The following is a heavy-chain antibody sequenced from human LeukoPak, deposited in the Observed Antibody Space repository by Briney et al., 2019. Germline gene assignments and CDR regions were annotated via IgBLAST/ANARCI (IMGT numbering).Heavy chain of an antibody. CDR3: ARRPRLTHCSSTSCIRNWYFDL. CDR1: GGSISSYY. Sequence: PSETLSLTCTVSGGSISSYYWSWIRQSPGKGLEWIGYIYHSASTYYNPSLKSRVTISVDRSKNQFSLKLRSVIPADTAVYYCARRPRLTHCSSTSCIRNWYFDLWGRGTLVTVSS. V-gene: IGHV4-59*12. J-gene: IGHJ2*01. D-gene: IGHD2-2*01. CDR2: IYHSAST.